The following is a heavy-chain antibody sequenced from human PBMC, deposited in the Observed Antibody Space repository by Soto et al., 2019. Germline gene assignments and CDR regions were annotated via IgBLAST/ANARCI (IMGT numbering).Heavy chain of an antibody. CDR2: ISGSGGST. CDR3: AKGHGSGTYNNFPDY. V-gene: IGHV3-23*01. Sequence: EVQLLESGGDLVQPGGSLGLSCAASGFPFSSYAMSWVRQAPGKGLEWVSLISGSGGSTYYADTVKGRFTISRDNSRDTLYLQMSSLRAGDTAVYYCAKGHGSGTYNNFPDYWGQGTLVTVSS. CDR1: GFPFSSYA. D-gene: IGHD3-10*01. J-gene: IGHJ4*02.